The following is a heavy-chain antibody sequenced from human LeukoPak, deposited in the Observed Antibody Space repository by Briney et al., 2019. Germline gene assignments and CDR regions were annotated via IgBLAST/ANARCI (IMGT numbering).Heavy chain of an antibody. CDR2: ISDGGT. Sequence: PGGSLRLSCAASGFSFSTYAMSWVRQAPAKGLELVSAISDGGTYYADSVKGRFTISRDSSKNTLYLQLNSLRAEDTALYYCAKDRISGDPKFFDLWGRGTLVTVSS. V-gene: IGHV3-23*01. J-gene: IGHJ2*01. D-gene: IGHD3-3*01. CDR1: GFSFSTYA. CDR3: AKDRISGDPKFFDL.